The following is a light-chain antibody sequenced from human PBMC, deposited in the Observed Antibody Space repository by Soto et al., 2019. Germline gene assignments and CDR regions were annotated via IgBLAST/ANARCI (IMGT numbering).Light chain of an antibody. J-gene: IGKJ1*01. CDR1: QSVRSN. CDR3: QQYNNWPRT. Sequence: EIVMTQSPATLSVSPGERATLSCRASQSVRSNLAWYQQKPGQAPRLLIYGASTRATGIPARFSGSRSGTEFTLNISSLQSEDFAVYYCQQYNNWPRTFGHGTKVYIQ. CDR2: GAS. V-gene: IGKV3-15*01.